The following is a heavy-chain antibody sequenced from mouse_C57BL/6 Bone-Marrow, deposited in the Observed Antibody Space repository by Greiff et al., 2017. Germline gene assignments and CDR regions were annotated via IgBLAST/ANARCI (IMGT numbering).Heavy chain of an antibody. Sequence: VKLKQSGAELARPGASVKLSCKASGYTFTSYGISWVKQRTGQGLEWIGEIYPRSGNTYYNEKFKGKATLTADKSSSTAYMELRSLTSEDSAVYFCARLPYYYGSTYFDYWGQGTTLTVSS. V-gene: IGHV1-81*01. CDR1: GYTFTSYG. D-gene: IGHD1-1*01. J-gene: IGHJ2*01. CDR2: IYPRSGNT. CDR3: ARLPYYYGSTYFDY.